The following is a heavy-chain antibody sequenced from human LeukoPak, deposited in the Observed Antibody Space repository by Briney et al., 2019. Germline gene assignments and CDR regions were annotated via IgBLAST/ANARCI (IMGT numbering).Heavy chain of an antibody. CDR3: ARTVSVTTGLDY. CDR2: IIPIFGTA. CDR1: GGTFSSYA. V-gene: IGHV1-69*05. Sequence: SVKVSCKASGGTFSSYAISWVRQAPGQGLEWMGGIIPIFGTANYAQKFQGRVTITTDESTSTAYMELSSLRSEDTAVYYCARTVSVTTGLDYWGQGTLVTVSS. J-gene: IGHJ4*02. D-gene: IGHD4-11*01.